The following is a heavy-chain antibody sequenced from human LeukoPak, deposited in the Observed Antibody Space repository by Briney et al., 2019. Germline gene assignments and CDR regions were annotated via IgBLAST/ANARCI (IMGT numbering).Heavy chain of an antibody. V-gene: IGHV4-30-4*08. CDR2: IENRGTP. J-gene: IGHJ3*02. Sequence: SETLSLTCTVSGGSIYSSDSFWGWIRQSRGKGLEWMGHIENRGTPHYSPTLKSRLTISIDTSKNHFSLHLRSVTAADTAVYFCARNFDYWGAFDIWGQGTTVTVSS. CDR1: GGSIYSSDSF. CDR3: ARNFDYWGAFDI. D-gene: IGHD3-3*01.